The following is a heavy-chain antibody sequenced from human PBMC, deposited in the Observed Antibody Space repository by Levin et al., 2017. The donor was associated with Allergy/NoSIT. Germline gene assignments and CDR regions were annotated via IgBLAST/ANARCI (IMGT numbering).Heavy chain of an antibody. Sequence: PGESLKISCAASGFTFSSYAMSWVRQAPGKGLEWVSAISDSGGSTYNADSVKGRFTISRDNSKNTLYLQMNSLRAEDTAVYYCAKDGLWFGEGWGQGTLVTVSS. CDR1: GFTFSSYA. J-gene: IGHJ4*02. D-gene: IGHD3-10*01. CDR2: ISDSGGST. V-gene: IGHV3-23*01. CDR3: AKDGLWFGEG.